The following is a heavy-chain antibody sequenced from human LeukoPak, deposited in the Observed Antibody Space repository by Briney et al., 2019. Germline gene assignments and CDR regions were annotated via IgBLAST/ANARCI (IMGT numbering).Heavy chain of an antibody. CDR2: IRYDGSNK. CDR3: AKVIRKRGYCSSTSCYFEPSPDY. J-gene: IGHJ4*02. CDR1: GFTFSSYG. D-gene: IGHD2-2*03. V-gene: IGHV3-30*02. Sequence: PGGSLRLSCAASGFTFSSYGMHWVRQAPGKGLEWVAFIRYDGSNKYYADSVKGRFTISRDNSKNTLYLQMNSLRAEDTAVYYCAKVIRKRGYCSSTSCYFEPSPDYWGQGTLVTVSS.